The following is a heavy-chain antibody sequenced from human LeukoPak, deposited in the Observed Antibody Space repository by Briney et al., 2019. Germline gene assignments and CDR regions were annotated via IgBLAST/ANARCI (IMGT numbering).Heavy chain of an antibody. J-gene: IGHJ4*02. Sequence: GGTLRLSCASSGFTFSSYYTLCARHAPGKGLVGVSLINSDWNSTSYADSVKGRFTLYRDNAKNTLYMQMNSLRAEDTPVYYCAVGTKPLSYPFFDYWGQGALVTVSS. D-gene: IGHD1-7*01. V-gene: IGHV3-74*01. CDR3: AVGTKPLSYPFFDY. CDR2: INSDWNST. CDR1: GFTFSSYY.